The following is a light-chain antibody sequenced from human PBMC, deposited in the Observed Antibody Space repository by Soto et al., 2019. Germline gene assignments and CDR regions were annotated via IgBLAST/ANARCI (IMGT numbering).Light chain of an antibody. Sequence: DIQMTQSPSTLSASVGDRVTITCRASRSAGAWLAWYQQKPGKAPKLLIYEVSRLHSGVPSRFSAGGSETECSLTIDSLQPDDFAIYYCQQFNSVPYTFGPGTKVEIK. CDR3: QQFNSVPYT. CDR2: EVS. CDR1: RSAGAW. V-gene: IGKV1-5*03. J-gene: IGKJ2*01.